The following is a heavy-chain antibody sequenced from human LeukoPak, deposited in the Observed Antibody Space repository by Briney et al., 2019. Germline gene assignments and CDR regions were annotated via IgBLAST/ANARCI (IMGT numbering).Heavy chain of an antibody. V-gene: IGHV4-34*01. Sequence: SETLSFTCAVYGGSFSGYYWSWIRQPPGKGLEWIGEINHSGSTNYNPSLKSRVTISVDTSKNQFSLKLSSVTAADTAVYYCARGIPDDYGEYVIWYFDLWGRGTLVTVSS. CDR1: GGSFSGYY. CDR2: INHSGST. D-gene: IGHD4-17*01. J-gene: IGHJ2*01. CDR3: ARGIPDDYGEYVIWYFDL.